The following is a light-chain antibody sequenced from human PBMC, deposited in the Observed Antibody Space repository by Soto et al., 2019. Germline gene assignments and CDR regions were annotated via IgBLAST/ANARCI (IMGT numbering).Light chain of an antibody. CDR3: QQYGSSGT. CDR2: GAS. J-gene: IGKJ1*01. CDR1: QSVTTN. V-gene: IGKV3-20*01. Sequence: EIVLTQSPGTLSLSQGERATFSCRASQSVTTNIAWYQQKPGQTPRLLIYGASSRATGIPDRFSGSGSGTDFTLIISRLEPEDFAVYYCQQYGSSGTFGQGTKVDIK.